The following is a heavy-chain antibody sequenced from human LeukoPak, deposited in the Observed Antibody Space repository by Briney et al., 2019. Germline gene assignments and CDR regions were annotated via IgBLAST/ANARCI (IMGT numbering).Heavy chain of an antibody. D-gene: IGHD2-15*01. CDR2: IYPGDSDT. J-gene: IGHJ4*02. Sequence: GESLKISCQGSGSIFNSYWIAWVRQMPGKGLEWMGIIYPGDSDTRYSPSFRGQITISADKSINTAYLRWSSLKASDTAMYYCARAYYCGGGSCKLEYWGQGTLVTVSS. CDR1: GSIFNSYW. CDR3: ARAYYCGGGSCKLEY. V-gene: IGHV5-51*01.